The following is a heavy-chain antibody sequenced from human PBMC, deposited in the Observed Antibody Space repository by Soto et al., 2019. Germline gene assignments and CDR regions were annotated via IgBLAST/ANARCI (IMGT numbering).Heavy chain of an antibody. D-gene: IGHD1-1*01. CDR2: INHSGST. V-gene: IGHV4-34*01. J-gene: IGHJ4*02. CDR1: GGSFSGYY. CDR3: ARGGILEMATTIIDY. Sequence: SETLSLTCAVYGGSFSGYYWSWIRQPPGKGLEWIGEINHSGSTNYNPSLKSRVTISVDTSKNQFSLKLSSVTAADTAVYYCARGGILEMATTIIDYWGQGTLVTVPQ.